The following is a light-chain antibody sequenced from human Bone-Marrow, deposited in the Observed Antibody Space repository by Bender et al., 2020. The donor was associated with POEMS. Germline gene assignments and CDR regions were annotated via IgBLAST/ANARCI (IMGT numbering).Light chain of an antibody. Sequence: QSALTQPASVSGSPGQSITISCTGTSSDVGNYNLVSWYQQHPGRAPKLLIYEVTKRPSGVSNRFSASKSGNTASLTISRLQTEDEAAYYCCSYAGRNSFWVFGGGTRLTVL. J-gene: IGLJ3*02. CDR3: CSYAGRNSFWV. CDR1: SSDVGNYNL. V-gene: IGLV2-23*02. CDR2: EVT.